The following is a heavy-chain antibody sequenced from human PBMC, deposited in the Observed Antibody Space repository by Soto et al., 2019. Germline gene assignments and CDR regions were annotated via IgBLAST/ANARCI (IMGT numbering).Heavy chain of an antibody. J-gene: IGHJ4*02. CDR2: ISYDGSNK. CDR3: AGGYSYGPPGY. D-gene: IGHD5-18*01. CDR1: GFTFSSYG. V-gene: IGHV3-30*03. Sequence: GGSLRLSCAASGFTFSSYGMHWVRQAPGKGLEWVAVISYDGSNKYYADSVKGRFTISRDNSKNTLYLQMNCLRAEDAAEYYGAGGYSYGPPGYWGQGTLVTVSS.